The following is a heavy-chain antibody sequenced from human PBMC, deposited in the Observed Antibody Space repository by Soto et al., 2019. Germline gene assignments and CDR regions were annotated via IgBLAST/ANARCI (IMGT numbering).Heavy chain of an antibody. CDR1: GVSISSYF. V-gene: IGHV4-59*01. CDR2: TYHRGST. CDR3: ARIGGYHGPLDY. Sequence: LSLTCSVSGVSISSYFWSWIRQAPGRGLEWIGYTYHRGSTNYSPSLKSRVAISLDTYENQFSLKVNSVNAADTDVYYCARIGGYHGPLDYWGQGTPVTVSS. D-gene: IGHD6-25*01. J-gene: IGHJ4*02.